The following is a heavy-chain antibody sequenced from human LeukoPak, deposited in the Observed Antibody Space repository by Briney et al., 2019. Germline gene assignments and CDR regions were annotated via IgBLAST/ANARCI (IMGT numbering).Heavy chain of an antibody. CDR2: IYPSDSDT. J-gene: IGHJ4*02. CDR1: GYSFTSYW. V-gene: IGHV5-51*01. Sequence: GESLKISCKGSGYSFTSYWIGWLRQMPGKGLEWMGIIYPSDSDTRYSPSFQGQVTISADKSISTAYLQWRSLKASDSAMYYCARQRRLVRGATIDYWGQGTLVTVSS. D-gene: IGHD3-10*01. CDR3: ARQRRLVRGATIDY.